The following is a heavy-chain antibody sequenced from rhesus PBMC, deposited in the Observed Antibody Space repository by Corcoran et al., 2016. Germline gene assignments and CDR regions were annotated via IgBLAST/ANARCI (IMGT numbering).Heavy chain of an antibody. J-gene: IGHJ4*01. CDR2: IGGSSGTT. CDR1: GGSISSRTW. V-gene: IGHV4-65*02. CDR3: ASPPYYYGSFDY. D-gene: IGHD3-28*01. Sequence: QVQLQESGPGLVKPSETLSLTCAVSGGSISSRTWWSWIRQPPGKGLEWIGNIGGSSGTTYYNPSLKTRVTISKDTSKNQFSLRLSSVTAADTAVYYCASPPYYYGSFDYWGQGVLVTVSS.